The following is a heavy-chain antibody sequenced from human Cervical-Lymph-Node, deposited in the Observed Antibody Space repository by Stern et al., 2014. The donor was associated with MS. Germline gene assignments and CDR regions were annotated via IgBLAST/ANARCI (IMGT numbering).Heavy chain of an antibody. CDR3: AREGCSGGTCYLDY. CDR2: INLNSGAT. CDR1: GYTFTGHN. Sequence: QLVQSGAEVKKPGASVKVSCKASGYTFTGHNMHWVRQAPGQGLEWMGWINLNSGATNYAQKFQGWVTMTRDTSISSADMELNRLTSDDTAVYFCAREGCSGGTCYLDYWGQGTLVTVSS. D-gene: IGHD2-15*01. J-gene: IGHJ4*02. V-gene: IGHV1-2*04.